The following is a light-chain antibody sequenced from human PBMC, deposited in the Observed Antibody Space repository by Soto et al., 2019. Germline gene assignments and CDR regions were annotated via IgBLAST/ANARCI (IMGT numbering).Light chain of an antibody. J-gene: IGLJ2*01. CDR3: CSYACSSTLV. V-gene: IGLV2-23*02. CDR2: EVS. Sequence: QSALTQPASVSGSPGQSITISCTGTSSYVGSYNLVSWYQQHPGKAPKLMIYEVSKRHSGVSNRFSGSKSGNTASLTISGLQAEDEADYYCCSYACSSTLVFGGGTKLTVL. CDR1: SSYVGSYNL.